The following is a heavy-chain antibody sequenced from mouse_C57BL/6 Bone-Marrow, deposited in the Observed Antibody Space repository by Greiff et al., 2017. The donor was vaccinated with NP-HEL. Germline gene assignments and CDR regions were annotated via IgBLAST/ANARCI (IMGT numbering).Heavy chain of an antibody. J-gene: IGHJ3*01. CDR1: GYTFTDYN. CDR3: ARSGYDYLPRFAY. D-gene: IGHD2-4*01. Sequence: VQLQQSGPELVKPGASVKIPCKASGYTFTDYNMDWVKQSHGKSLEWIGDINPNNGGTIYNQKFKGKATLTVDKSSSTAYMELRSLTSEDTAVYYCARSGYDYLPRFAYWGQGTLVTVSA. V-gene: IGHV1-18*01. CDR2: INPNNGGT.